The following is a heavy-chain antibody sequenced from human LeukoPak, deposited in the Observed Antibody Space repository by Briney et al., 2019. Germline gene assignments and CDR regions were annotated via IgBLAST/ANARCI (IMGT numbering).Heavy chain of an antibody. Sequence: KTGGSLRLSCAASGFTFRSYAMRWVRRAPGKGLEWVSAISGSGGSTYYADSVKGRFTISRDNSKNTLYLQMDSLRAEDTAVYYCAKSYSSGWNYFDYWGQGTLVTVSS. D-gene: IGHD6-19*01. CDR2: ISGSGGST. CDR3: AKSYSSGWNYFDY. V-gene: IGHV3-23*01. J-gene: IGHJ4*02. CDR1: GFTFRSYA.